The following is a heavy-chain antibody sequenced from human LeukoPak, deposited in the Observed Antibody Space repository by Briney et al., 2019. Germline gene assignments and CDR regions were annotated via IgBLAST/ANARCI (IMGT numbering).Heavy chain of an antibody. CDR1: GFPFSSYW. CDR3: TREDHSNYNY. V-gene: IGHV3-7*01. D-gene: IGHD4-11*01. CDR2: IKQDGGET. Sequence: GGSLRLSCAASGFPFSSYWMAWVRQAPGKGLEWVASIKQDGGETFYVDSVKGRFTISRDNAKNSLYLQMNSLRAEDTAVYYCTREDHSNYNYWGQGTLVTVSS. J-gene: IGHJ4*02.